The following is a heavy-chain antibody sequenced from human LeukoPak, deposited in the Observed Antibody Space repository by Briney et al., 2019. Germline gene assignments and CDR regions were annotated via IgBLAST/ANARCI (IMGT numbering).Heavy chain of an antibody. V-gene: IGHV1-46*01. Sequence: ASVKVSCKASGYTFISYDINWVRQATGQGLEWMGIINPSGGNSNYAQKFEGRIAVTSDTSTSTVYMELSSLRSEDTAVYYCAREVTGYSNIDYWGQGTLVTVSS. D-gene: IGHD6-13*01. CDR1: GYTFISYD. CDR3: AREVTGYSNIDY. J-gene: IGHJ4*02. CDR2: INPSGGNS.